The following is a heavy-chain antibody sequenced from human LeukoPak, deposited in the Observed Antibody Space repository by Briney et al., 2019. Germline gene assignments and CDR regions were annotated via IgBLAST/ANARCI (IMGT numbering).Heavy chain of an antibody. V-gene: IGHV1-18*01. Sequence: ASVKVSCKASGYKFSSYGISWVRQAPGQGLEWMGWISDYNGNTNYAQNFQGRVTMTTDTSTSTAYMELRGLRSDDTGVYYCARAGAYIYGFDYWGQGTLVTVSS. CDR3: ARAGAYIYGFDY. CDR1: GYKFSSYG. J-gene: IGHJ4*02. CDR2: ISDYNGNT. D-gene: IGHD5-18*01.